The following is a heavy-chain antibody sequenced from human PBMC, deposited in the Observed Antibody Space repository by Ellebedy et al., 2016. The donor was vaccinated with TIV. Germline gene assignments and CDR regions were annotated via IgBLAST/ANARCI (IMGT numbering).Heavy chain of an antibody. CDR2: INPSGGST. V-gene: IGHV1-46*01. CDR3: ATGGSPTNSDFDY. Sequence: ASVKVSXXASRGTFSSYAISWVRQAPGQGLEWMGIINPSGGSTSYAQKFQGRVTMTRDTSTSTVYMELSSLRSEDTAVYYCATGGSPTNSDFDYWGQGTLVTVSS. D-gene: IGHD1-26*01. CDR1: RGTFSSYA. J-gene: IGHJ4*02.